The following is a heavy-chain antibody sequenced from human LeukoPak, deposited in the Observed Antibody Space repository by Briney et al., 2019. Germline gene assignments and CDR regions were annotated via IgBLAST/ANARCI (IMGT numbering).Heavy chain of an antibody. J-gene: IGHJ3*02. CDR2: MNPNSGNT. D-gene: IGHD2-15*01. V-gene: IGHV1-8*01. CDR3: ALTAATILGDAFDI. Sequence: ASVKVSCKASGYTFTSYDTNWVRQATGQGLEWMGWMNPNSGNTGYAQKFQGRVTMTRNTSISTAYMELSSLRSEDTAVYYCALTAATILGDAFDIWGQGTMATVSS. CDR1: GYTFTSYD.